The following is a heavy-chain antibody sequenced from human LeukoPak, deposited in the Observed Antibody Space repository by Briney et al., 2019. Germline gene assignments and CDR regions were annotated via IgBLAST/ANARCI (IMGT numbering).Heavy chain of an antibody. V-gene: IGHV3-30*01. CDR1: GFTFSSYA. D-gene: IGHD3-22*01. Sequence: GGSLRLSCAASGFTFSSYAMHWVRQAPGKGLEWVAVISYDGSNKYYADSVKGRVTISRDNSKNTLYLQMNSLRAEDTAVYYCADGYYYDSSGPFDYWGQGTLVTVSS. CDR2: ISYDGSNK. CDR3: ADGYYYDSSGPFDY. J-gene: IGHJ4*02.